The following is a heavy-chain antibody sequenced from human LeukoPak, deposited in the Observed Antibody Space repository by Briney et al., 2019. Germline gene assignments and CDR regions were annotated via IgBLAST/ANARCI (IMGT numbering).Heavy chain of an antibody. Sequence: EASVKVSCKASGYTFTSYDINWVRQATGQGLEWMGWISAYNGNTNYAQKLQGRVTMTTDTSTSTAYMELRSLRSDDTAVYYCARGATEDYVWGSYRYPYYFDYWGQGTLVTVSS. CDR1: GYTFTSYD. V-gene: IGHV1-18*01. J-gene: IGHJ4*02. CDR2: ISAYNGNT. CDR3: ARGATEDYVWGSYRYPYYFDY. D-gene: IGHD3-16*02.